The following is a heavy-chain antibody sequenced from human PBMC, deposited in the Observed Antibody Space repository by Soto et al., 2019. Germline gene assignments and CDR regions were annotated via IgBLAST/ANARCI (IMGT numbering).Heavy chain of an antibody. CDR1: GYTFTSYG. CDR3: ARGRYGDY. J-gene: IGHJ4*02. D-gene: IGHD1-1*01. V-gene: IGHV1-18*01. Sequence: QVHLVQSGAEVKKPGASVKVSCKASGYTFTSYGITWVRQAPGQGLEWMGWISAHNGNTDYAQKLQGRVIVIRDTSTSTAYRELRSLGSDDTAVYYCARGRYGDYWGQGALVTVSS. CDR2: ISAHNGNT.